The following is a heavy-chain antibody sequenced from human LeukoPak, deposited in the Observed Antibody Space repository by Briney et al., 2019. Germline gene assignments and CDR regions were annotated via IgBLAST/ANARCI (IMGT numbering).Heavy chain of an antibody. D-gene: IGHD1-26*01. V-gene: IGHV3-23*01. Sequence: GGSLRLSCAASGFTFSSYAMSWVRQAPGKGLEWVSTISAGDGSTYYADSVKGRFTISRDNSKNTLYLQMNSLRAEDTAVYYCAKVLRSTRKFDYWGQGTLVTVSS. CDR1: GFTFSSYA. J-gene: IGHJ4*02. CDR2: ISAGDGST. CDR3: AKVLRSTRKFDY.